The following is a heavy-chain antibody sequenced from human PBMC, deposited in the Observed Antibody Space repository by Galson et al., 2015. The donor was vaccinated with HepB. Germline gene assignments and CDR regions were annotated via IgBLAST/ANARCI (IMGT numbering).Heavy chain of an antibody. CDR1: GFTFSSYG. J-gene: IGHJ4*02. V-gene: IGHV3-30*18. D-gene: IGHD6-13*01. CDR3: AKEKDDSSWDYYFDY. Sequence: SLRLSCAASGFTFSSYGMHWVRQAPGKGLEWVAVISYDGSKKYYADSVKGRFTISRDNFKNTLYLQMNSLRAEDTAVYYCAKEKDDSSWDYYFDYWGQGTLVTVSS. CDR2: ISYDGSKK.